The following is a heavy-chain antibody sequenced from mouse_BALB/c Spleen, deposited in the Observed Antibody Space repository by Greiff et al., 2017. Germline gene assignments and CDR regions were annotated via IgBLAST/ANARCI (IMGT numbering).Heavy chain of an antibody. Sequence: VQLKQSGPELVKPGASVKISCKASGYSFTGYYMHWVKQSHVKSLEWIGRINPYNGATSYNQNFKDKASLTVDKSSSTAYMELHSLTSEDSAVYYCARSLTGTKGFAYWGQGTLVTVSA. D-gene: IGHD4-1*01. J-gene: IGHJ3*01. V-gene: IGHV1-31*01. CDR1: GYSFTGYY. CDR3: ARSLTGTKGFAY. CDR2: INPYNGAT.